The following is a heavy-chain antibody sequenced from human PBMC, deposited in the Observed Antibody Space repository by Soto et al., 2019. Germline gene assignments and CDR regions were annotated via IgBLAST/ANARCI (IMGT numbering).Heavy chain of an antibody. Sequence: GGSLRLSCAASGFTFSSYAMSWVRQAPGKGLEWVSAISGSGGSTYYADSVKGRFTISRDNSKNTLYLQMNSLRAEDTAVYYCAKKGGIFGVVIDADYWGQGTLVTVSS. D-gene: IGHD3-3*01. CDR3: AKKGGIFGVVIDADY. V-gene: IGHV3-23*01. CDR1: GFTFSSYA. CDR2: ISGSGGST. J-gene: IGHJ4*02.